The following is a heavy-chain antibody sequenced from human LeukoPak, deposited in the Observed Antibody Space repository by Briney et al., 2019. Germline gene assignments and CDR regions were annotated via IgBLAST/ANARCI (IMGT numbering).Heavy chain of an antibody. J-gene: IGHJ4*02. Sequence: SETLSLTCVVSGGSISSNNWWSWVRQPPGKGLEWIGEIYQSGSTNYTPSVKSGVTISVDKSKNQFSLKLTSVTAADTAVYHCARDRRGGSSWSRESNFDYWGQGTLVTVSS. CDR1: GGSISSNNW. CDR3: ARDRRGGSSWSRESNFDY. CDR2: IYQSGST. V-gene: IGHV4-4*02. D-gene: IGHD6-13*01.